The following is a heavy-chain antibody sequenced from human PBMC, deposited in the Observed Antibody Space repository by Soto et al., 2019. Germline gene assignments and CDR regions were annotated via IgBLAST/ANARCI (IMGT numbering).Heavy chain of an antibody. CDR3: ARDTVGISSPGVY. Sequence: QVQLQESGPGLVKPLETLSLTCTVSGDSINGYYWTWIRQPAGKGLEWIGRIYTSGTTSYSPSLKSRVTMSLDTSKNHFSLRLTSVTAADTAVYYCARDTVGISSPGVYWGRGTLVTVSS. CDR1: GDSINGYY. CDR2: IYTSGTT. D-gene: IGHD4-17*01. J-gene: IGHJ4*02. V-gene: IGHV4-4*07.